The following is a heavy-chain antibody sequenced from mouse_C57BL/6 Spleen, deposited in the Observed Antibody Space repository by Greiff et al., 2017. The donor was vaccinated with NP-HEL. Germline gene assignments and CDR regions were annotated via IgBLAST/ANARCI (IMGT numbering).Heavy chain of an antibody. CDR3: ARAYYGSSGGYFDY. D-gene: IGHD1-1*01. V-gene: IGHV1-26*01. J-gene: IGHJ2*01. CDR1: GYTFTDYY. CDR2: INPNNGGT. Sequence: EVQLQQSGPELVKPGASVKISCKASGYTFTDYYMNWVKQSHGKSLEWIGDINPNNGGTSYNQKFKGKATLTVDKSSSTAYMELRSLTSEDSAVYYCARAYYGSSGGYFDYWGQGTTLTVSS.